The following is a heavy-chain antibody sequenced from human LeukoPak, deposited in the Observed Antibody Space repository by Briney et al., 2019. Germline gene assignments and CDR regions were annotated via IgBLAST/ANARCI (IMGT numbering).Heavy chain of an antibody. CDR1: GGSISSYY. Sequence: PSETLSLTCTVSGGSISSYYWSWIRLPPGKGLEWIGDIYYSGSTNYNPSLKSRVTISVDTSKNQFSLKLSSVTAADTAVYYCASALPFQLVHWGQGTLVTVSS. CDR3: ASALPFQLVH. V-gene: IGHV4-59*08. CDR2: IYYSGST. D-gene: IGHD6-13*01. J-gene: IGHJ4*02.